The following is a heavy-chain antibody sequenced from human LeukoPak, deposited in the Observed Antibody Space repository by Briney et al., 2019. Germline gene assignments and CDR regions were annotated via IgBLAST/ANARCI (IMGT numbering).Heavy chain of an antibody. CDR1: GFTFSSYG. V-gene: IGHV3-30*18. Sequence: GGSLRLSCAASGFTFSSYGMHWVRQAPGKGLEWVAVILFDGSNKYHADSVKGRFTISRDNSKNTLYLQMNSLRAEDTASYYCAKGTSSGWSGYGMDVWGQGTTVTVSS. CDR3: AKGTSSGWSGYGMDV. D-gene: IGHD6-19*01. J-gene: IGHJ6*02. CDR2: ILFDGSNK.